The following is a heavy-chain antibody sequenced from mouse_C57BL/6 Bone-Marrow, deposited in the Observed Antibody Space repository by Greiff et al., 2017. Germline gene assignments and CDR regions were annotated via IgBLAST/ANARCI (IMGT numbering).Heavy chain of an antibody. V-gene: IGHV1-18*01. CDR2: INPNNGGT. Sequence: EVQLQQSGPELVKPGASVKIPCKASGYTFTDYNMDWVKQSHGKSLEWIGDINPNNGGTIYNQKFKGKATLTVDKSSSTAYMELRSLTSEDTAVYYCARPRGYGSSYDWYFDVWGTGTTVTVSS. CDR1: GYTFTDYN. D-gene: IGHD1-1*01. CDR3: ARPRGYGSSYDWYFDV. J-gene: IGHJ1*03.